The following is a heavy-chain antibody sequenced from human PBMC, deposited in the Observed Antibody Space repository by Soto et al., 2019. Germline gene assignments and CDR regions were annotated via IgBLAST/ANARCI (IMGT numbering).Heavy chain of an antibody. Sequence: SVKVSCKASRGTFSSYLINWVRQAPGQGLEWVGGIVPIYRTADYAQKFQGRVTITADESARTSYMELRSLKSQDTAVYYCATEPVESIWRIGSWGIDNWGQGALVTVSS. CDR2: IVPIYRTA. CDR3: ATEPVESIWRIGSWGIDN. V-gene: IGHV1-69*13. CDR1: RGTFSSYL. J-gene: IGHJ4*02. D-gene: IGHD6-13*01.